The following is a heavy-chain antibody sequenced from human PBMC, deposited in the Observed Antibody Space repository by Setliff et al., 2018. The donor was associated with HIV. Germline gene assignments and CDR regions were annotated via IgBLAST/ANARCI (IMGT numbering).Heavy chain of an antibody. D-gene: IGHD2-15*01. CDR2: IFSSGTT. Sequence: LSLTCSVSGGSISSYYWNWIRQPAGKGLEWIGRIFSSGTTNYNPSLQSRITMSVDTSKNQFSLKLNSVTAADTAVYYCAREGWSDHYYYYMDVWDKGTTVTVSS. J-gene: IGHJ6*03. V-gene: IGHV4-4*07. CDR3: AREGWSDHYYYYMDV. CDR1: GGSISSYY.